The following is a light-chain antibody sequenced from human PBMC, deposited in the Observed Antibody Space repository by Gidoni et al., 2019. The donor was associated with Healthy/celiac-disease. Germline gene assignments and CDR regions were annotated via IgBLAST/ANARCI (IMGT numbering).Light chain of an antibody. CDR2: EVS. Sequence: QSALTQPASVSGSPGQSITISCTGTSRDVGGFNSVSWYQQHPGKAPKLMSYEVSNRPSGVSNRFSGSKSGNTASLTISWLHAEDEADYYCSSYTSSSTLGFGGGTKLTVL. J-gene: IGLJ2*01. CDR1: SRDVGGFNS. V-gene: IGLV2-14*01. CDR3: SSYTSSSTLG.